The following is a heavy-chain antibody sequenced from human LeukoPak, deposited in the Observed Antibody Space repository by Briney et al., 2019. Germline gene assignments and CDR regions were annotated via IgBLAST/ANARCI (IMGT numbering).Heavy chain of an antibody. D-gene: IGHD6-6*01. Sequence: PGGSLRLSCAASGFTFSSYGMHWVRQAPGKGLEWVADISYDGSNKYYADSVKGRFTISRDNSKNTLDLQMNSLRADDTALYSCTVKYSRHYRGGVDVWGQGTTVTVSS. CDR1: GFTFSSYG. V-gene: IGHV3-30*03. CDR2: ISYDGSNK. J-gene: IGHJ6*02. CDR3: TVKYSRHYRGGVDV.